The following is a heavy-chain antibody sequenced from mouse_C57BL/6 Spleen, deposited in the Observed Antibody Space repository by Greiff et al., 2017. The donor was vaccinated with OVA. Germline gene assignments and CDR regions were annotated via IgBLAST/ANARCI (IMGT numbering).Heavy chain of an antibody. CDR1: GYTFTDYN. CDR2: INPNNGGT. D-gene: IGHD1-1*01. CDR3: ARDPYYYGSSPFAY. V-gene: IGHV1-18*01. J-gene: IGHJ3*01. Sequence: EVQLQQSGPELVKPGASVKIPCKASGYTFTDYNMDWVKQSHGKSLEWIGDINPNNGGTIYNQKFKGKATLTVDTSSSTAYMQLSSLTSEDSAVYYCARDPYYYGSSPFAYWGQGTLVTVSA.